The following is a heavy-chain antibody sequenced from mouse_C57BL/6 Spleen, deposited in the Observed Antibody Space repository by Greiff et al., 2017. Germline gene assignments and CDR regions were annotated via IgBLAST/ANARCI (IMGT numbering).Heavy chain of an antibody. D-gene: IGHD3-3*01. CDR3: ARRAGHSYFDY. CDR2: IYPSDSYT. Sequence: VQLQQPGAELVMPAASVKLSCTVSGFTFTSYWMHWAKQRPGQGLEWIGVIYPSDSYTNYNQKFKGKSTLTVDKSSSTAYMQLSRVTSEGSAVYYCARRAGHSYFDYWGQGTTLTVSS. V-gene: IGHV1-69*01. CDR1: GFTFTSYW. J-gene: IGHJ2*01.